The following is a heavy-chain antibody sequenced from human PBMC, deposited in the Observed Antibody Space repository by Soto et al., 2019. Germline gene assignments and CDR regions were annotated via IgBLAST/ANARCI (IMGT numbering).Heavy chain of an antibody. CDR3: APTYDGPYNGGYY. J-gene: IGHJ4*02. Sequence: GGGLVQPGGSLRLSCAASGFTVSRNYMSWVRQAPGKGLEWVSVIYSDGTTYYTDSVKGRSTISRHNSKNTLYLQMNSLRAEDTAVYYCAPTYDGPYNGGYYWGQGTLVTVSS. CDR1: GFTVSRNY. V-gene: IGHV3-53*04. D-gene: IGHD1-1*01. CDR2: IYSDGTT.